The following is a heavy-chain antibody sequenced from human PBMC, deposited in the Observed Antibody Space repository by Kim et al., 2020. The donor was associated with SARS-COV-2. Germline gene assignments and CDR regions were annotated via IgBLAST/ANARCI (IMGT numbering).Heavy chain of an antibody. Sequence: ARSVKGRFTISRDNSKNTLYLHMNSLRAEDTAVYYCARPGNDYGDLYFDYWGQGTLVTVSS. D-gene: IGHD4-17*01. V-gene: IGHV3-53*01. J-gene: IGHJ4*02. CDR3: ARPGNDYGDLYFDY.